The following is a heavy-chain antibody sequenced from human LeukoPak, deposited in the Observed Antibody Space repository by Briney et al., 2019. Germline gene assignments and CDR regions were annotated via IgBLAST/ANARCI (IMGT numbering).Heavy chain of an antibody. CDR2: IYSGGST. CDR1: GFTVSSNY. J-gene: IGHJ4*02. Sequence: GGSLRLSCAASGFTVSSNYMSWVRQAPGKGLEWVSVIYSGGSTYYADSVKGRFTISRDNSKNTLYLQMNSLRAEDTAVYYCARDQTYYGSASFQYYFDYWGQGTLVTVSS. CDR3: ARDQTYYGSASFQYYFDY. V-gene: IGHV3-66*01. D-gene: IGHD3-10*01.